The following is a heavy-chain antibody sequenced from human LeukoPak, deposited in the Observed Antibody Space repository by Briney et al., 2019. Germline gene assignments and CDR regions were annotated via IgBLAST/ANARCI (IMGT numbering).Heavy chain of an antibody. V-gene: IGHV3-30*03. CDR2: ISSDGNDK. Sequence: GGSLRLSCAASGVTFSSYGTHWVRQAPGKGLEWVALISSDGNDKLYGDSVKGRFTISRDDSKRTLYLQMNSLRAEDTAVYYCTTKVIRGNSGDDYDDWGQGTLVTVSS. D-gene: IGHD5-12*01. CDR1: GVTFSSYG. J-gene: IGHJ4*02. CDR3: TTKVIRGNSGDDYDD.